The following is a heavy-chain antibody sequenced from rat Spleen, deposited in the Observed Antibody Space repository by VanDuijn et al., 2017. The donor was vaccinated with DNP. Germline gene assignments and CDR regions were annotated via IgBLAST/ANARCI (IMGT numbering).Heavy chain of an antibody. Sequence: DVQLVESGGGLVQPGNSLKLSCTASGFTFSDYGMHWIRQAPTKGLEWVASISPSGGHTYYRDSVKGRFTISRDNGKSTLYLQMDSLRSEDTATYYCATSESAGFVYWGQGTLVTVSS. V-gene: IGHV5-19*01. J-gene: IGHJ3*01. CDR3: ATSESAGFVY. CDR1: GFTFSDYG. D-gene: IGHD3-7*01. CDR2: ISPSGGHT.